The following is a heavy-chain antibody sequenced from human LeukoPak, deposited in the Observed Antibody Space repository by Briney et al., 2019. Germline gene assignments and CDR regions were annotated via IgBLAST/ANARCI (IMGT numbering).Heavy chain of an antibody. J-gene: IGHJ6*02. CDR1: GFTFSSYG. CDR3: AREYCGGDCEAGYYYYGMDV. CDR2: IWYDGSNK. Sequence: GGSLRLSCAASGFTFSSYGMHWVRQAPGKGLEWVAVIWYDGSNKYYADSVKGRFTISRDNSKNTLYLQMNSLRAEDTAVYYCAREYCGGDCEAGYYYYGMDVWGQGTTVTVSS. V-gene: IGHV3-33*01. D-gene: IGHD2-21*02.